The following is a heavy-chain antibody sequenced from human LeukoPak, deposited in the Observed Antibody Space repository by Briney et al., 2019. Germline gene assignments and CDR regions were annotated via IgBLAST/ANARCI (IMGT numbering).Heavy chain of an antibody. CDR3: AKDGSWSCTD. CDR2: ISGSGGST. CDR1: GFRSSSYA. D-gene: IGHD2-8*02. Sequence: GGSLRLSCGVSGFRSSSYAMSWVRQAPGKGLEWVSAISGSGGSTYYAGSVKGRFTISRDNSKGSLYLQMNSLRADDTAVYYCAKDGSWSCTDWGQGTLVRVSS. J-gene: IGHJ4*02. V-gene: IGHV3-23*01.